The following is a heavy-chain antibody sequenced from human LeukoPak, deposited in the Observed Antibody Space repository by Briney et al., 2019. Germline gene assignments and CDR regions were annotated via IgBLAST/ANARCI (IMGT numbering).Heavy chain of an antibody. V-gene: IGHV4-34*01. CDR2: INHSGST. J-gene: IGHJ5*02. CDR1: GGSFSGYY. CDR3: ARGAKYSSGWYPGFNWFDP. D-gene: IGHD6-19*01. Sequence: PSETLSLTCAVYGGSFSGYYWSWIRQPPGKGLEWIGEINHSGSTNYNPSLKSRVTISVDTSKNQFSLKLSSVTAADTAVYYCARGAKYSSGWYPGFNWFDPWGQGTLVTVSS.